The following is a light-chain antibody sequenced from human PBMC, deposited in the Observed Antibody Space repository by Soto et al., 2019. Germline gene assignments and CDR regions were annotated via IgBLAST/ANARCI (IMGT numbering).Light chain of an antibody. Sequence: QSVLTQPPSTSGTPGQRVTISCSGSSTNVGVNPVNWYQQFPGTAPNLLIYTNDQRPSGVPGRFSGSKSGTTASLDISGLQSDDEADYYCAAWDDSLYGLVFGGGTKLTVL. CDR1: STNVGVNP. CDR2: TND. J-gene: IGLJ2*01. V-gene: IGLV1-44*01. CDR3: AAWDDSLYGLV.